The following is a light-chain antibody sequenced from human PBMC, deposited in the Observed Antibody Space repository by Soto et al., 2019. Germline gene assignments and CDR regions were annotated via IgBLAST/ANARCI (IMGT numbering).Light chain of an antibody. CDR3: QQYEYYWT. J-gene: IGKJ1*01. CDR1: QSISSW. Sequence: DNHMTQSPSTLSATAGDRVTITCRASQSISSWLAWYQHKPGQAPKLLIYDASNLDSGVPSRFSRSGSGTEVTLNISNRQPDDFAPYYCQQYEYYWTCGQGTRVESK. V-gene: IGKV1-5*01. CDR2: DAS.